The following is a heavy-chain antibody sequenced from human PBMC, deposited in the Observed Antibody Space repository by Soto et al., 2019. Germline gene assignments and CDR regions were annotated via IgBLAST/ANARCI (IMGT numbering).Heavy chain of an antibody. Sequence: QVQLQQWGAGLLKPSETLSLTCAVYGGFVSSGSYYWSWIRQPPGKGLEWIGEMSHSGGTHFNPSPKSRVTISVDTSNNQSSLKMGSVTAADTALYYCARVERGTATTVVDAFDIWGPGTMVTVSS. D-gene: IGHD1-1*01. V-gene: IGHV4-34*01. CDR3: ARVERGTATTVVDAFDI. J-gene: IGHJ3*02. CDR2: MSHSGGT. CDR1: GGFVSSGSYY.